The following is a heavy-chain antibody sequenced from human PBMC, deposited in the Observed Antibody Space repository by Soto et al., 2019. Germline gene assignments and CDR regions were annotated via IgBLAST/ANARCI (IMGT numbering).Heavy chain of an antibody. J-gene: IGHJ4*02. Sequence: SETLSLTCSVSGVTISYGGYSWSWIRQSPGKGLEWLGYISHVETTYYNPSFQSRLSLSIDRTRNQFSLSLSSMTAADKAVYYCARGGGYDSFDFRGQGIQVTVPS. CDR2: ISHVETT. D-gene: IGHD3-3*01. CDR1: GVTISYGGYS. CDR3: ARGGGYDSFDF. V-gene: IGHV4-30-2*06.